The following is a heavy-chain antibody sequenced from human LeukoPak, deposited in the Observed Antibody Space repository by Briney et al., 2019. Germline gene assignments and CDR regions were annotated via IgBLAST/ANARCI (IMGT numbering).Heavy chain of an antibody. CDR2: IYYSGRT. J-gene: IGHJ5*02. CDR3: PRRGAIDFWSGYYAFGSWFDP. CDR1: GGFISSSSYY. Sequence: SETLSLTCTVSGGFISSSSYYWGWIRQPPGKGLEWIGNIYYSGRTYYNPSLKSRVTISVDTSKNQFSLNLSSVTAADTAVYYCPRRGAIDFWSGYYAFGSWFDPWGQGTLVTVSS. V-gene: IGHV4-39*01. D-gene: IGHD3-3*01.